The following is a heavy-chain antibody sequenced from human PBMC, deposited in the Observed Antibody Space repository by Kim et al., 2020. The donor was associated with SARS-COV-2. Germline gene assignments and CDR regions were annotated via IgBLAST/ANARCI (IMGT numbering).Heavy chain of an antibody. J-gene: IGHJ3*02. D-gene: IGHD3-10*01. CDR3: AKDRVRVRGPNDAFDI. Sequence: GGSLRLSCAASGFTFSSYAMSWVRQAPGKGLEWVSAISGSGGSTYYADSVKGRFTISRDNSKNTLYLQMNSLRAEDTAVYYCAKDRVRVRGPNDAFDIWGHGTMVTVSS. CDR2: ISGSGGST. V-gene: IGHV3-23*01. CDR1: GFTFSSYA.